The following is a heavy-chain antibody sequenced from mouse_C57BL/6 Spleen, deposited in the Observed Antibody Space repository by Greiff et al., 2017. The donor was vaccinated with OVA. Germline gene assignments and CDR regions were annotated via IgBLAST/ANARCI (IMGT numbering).Heavy chain of an antibody. CDR3: ARSDYGSSYRYFDV. CDR2: IDPANGNT. V-gene: IGHV14-3*01. Sequence: EVQLQQSVAELVRPGASVKLSCTASGFNIKNTYMHWVKQRPEQGLEWIGRIDPANGNTKYAPKFQGKATITADTSSNTAYLQLSSLTSSNTAISYWARSDYGSSYRYFDVWGTGTTVTVSS. D-gene: IGHD1-1*01. J-gene: IGHJ1*03. CDR1: GFNIKNTY.